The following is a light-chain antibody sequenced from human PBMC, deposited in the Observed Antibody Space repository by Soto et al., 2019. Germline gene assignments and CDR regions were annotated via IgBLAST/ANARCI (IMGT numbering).Light chain of an antibody. CDR3: CSYAGSSTVV. Sequence: QSVLTQPASVSGSPGQSITICCTGTSSDVGSYNLVSWYQQHPGKAPKLMIYEGSKRPSGVSNRFSGSKSGNTASLTISGLQAEDEADYYCCSYAGSSTVVFGGGTKLTVL. CDR1: SSDVGSYNL. J-gene: IGLJ2*01. V-gene: IGLV2-23*01. CDR2: EGS.